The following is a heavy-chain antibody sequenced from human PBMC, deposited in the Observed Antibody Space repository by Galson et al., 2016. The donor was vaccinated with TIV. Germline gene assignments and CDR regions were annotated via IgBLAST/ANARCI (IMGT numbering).Heavy chain of an antibody. CDR3: GRAFYNNGWFIEY. CDR1: GFTFTSFE. D-gene: IGHD6-19*01. CDR2: MWYDGSDK. J-gene: IGHJ4*02. V-gene: IGHV3-33*08. Sequence: SLRLSCAASGFTFTSFEMNWVRQAPGKGLEWVTLMWYDGSDKYYADSVKGRFTISRDNSKNTLYLQMNSLRAEDTATYYCGRAFYNNGWFIEYWGQGTLVTVSS.